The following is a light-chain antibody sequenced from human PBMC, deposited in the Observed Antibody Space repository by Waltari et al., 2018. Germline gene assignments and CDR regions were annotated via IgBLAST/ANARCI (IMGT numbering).Light chain of an antibody. CDR3: AAWDDSLNGAV. V-gene: IGLV1-44*01. CDR2: SNN. CDR1: SSNIGSNG. J-gene: IGLJ7*01. Sequence: QSVLTQPPSASGTPGQRVTISCSGSSSNIGSNGVNWYQQLPGTAPKLLIYSNNQRPSAVPDRVSGSKSGTSASLAISGLQSEDEADYYCAAWDDSLNGAVFGGGTQLTVL.